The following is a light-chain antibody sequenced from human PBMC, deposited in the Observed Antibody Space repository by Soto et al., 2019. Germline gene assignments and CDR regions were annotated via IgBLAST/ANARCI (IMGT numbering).Light chain of an antibody. J-gene: IGLJ2*01. CDR3: GTWDNSLSAGV. CDR1: IGSSY. CDR2: ESN. V-gene: IGLV1-51*02. Sequence: QSVLTQPPSVSAAPGQTVTISCSGIGSSYISWYQQLPGTAPKLLVYESNKRPSGIPDRFSGSKSGTSATLGITGLQTGDEADYYCGTWDNSLSAGVFGGGTKLTV.